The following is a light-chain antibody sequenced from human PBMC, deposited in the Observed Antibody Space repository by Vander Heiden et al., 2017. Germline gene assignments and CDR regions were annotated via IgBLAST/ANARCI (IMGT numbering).Light chain of an antibody. CDR3: QRRSNWPPWT. J-gene: IGKJ1*01. CDR1: LSVSSY. V-gene: IGKV3-11*01. Sequence: ELVLTQSPVTLSFSLGARATLSCRASLSVSSYLAWYHQKPGQAPRLLVYEASNRATGIPARCSGSGSGTDFTLTISNIEPEDCAVDDCQRRSNWPPWTFGQGTKVEIK. CDR2: EAS.